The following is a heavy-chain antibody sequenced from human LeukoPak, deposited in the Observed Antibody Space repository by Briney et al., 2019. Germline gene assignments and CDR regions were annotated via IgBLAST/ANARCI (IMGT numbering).Heavy chain of an antibody. V-gene: IGHV4-39*07. D-gene: IGHD2-2*01. J-gene: IGHJ5*02. CDR3: ASNYCSSTSCYERTINWFDP. Sequence: RTSETLSLTCTVSGGSISSGSYYWSWIRQPPGKGLEWIGSIYYSGSTYYNPSLKSRVTISVDTSKNQFSLKLSSVTAADTAVYYCASNYCSSTSCYERTINWFDPWGQGTLVTVSS. CDR2: IYYSGST. CDR1: GGSISSGSYY.